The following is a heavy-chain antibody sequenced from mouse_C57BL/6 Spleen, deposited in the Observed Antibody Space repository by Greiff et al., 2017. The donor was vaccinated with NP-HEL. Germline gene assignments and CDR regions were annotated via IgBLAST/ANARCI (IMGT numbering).Heavy chain of an antibody. D-gene: IGHD1-1*01. J-gene: IGHJ4*01. Sequence: QVQLKQPGAELVRPGTSVKLSCKASGYTFTSYWMHWVKQRPGQGLEWIGVIDPSDSYTNYNQKFKGKATLTVDTSSSTAYMQLSSLTSEDSAVYYCARPVTTVVARGAMDYWGQGTSVTVSS. CDR3: ARPVTTVVARGAMDY. V-gene: IGHV1-59*01. CDR1: GYTFTSYW. CDR2: IDPSDSYT.